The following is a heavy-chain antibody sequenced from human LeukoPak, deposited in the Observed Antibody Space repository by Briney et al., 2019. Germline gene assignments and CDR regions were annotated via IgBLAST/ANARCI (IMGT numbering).Heavy chain of an antibody. J-gene: IGHJ4*02. D-gene: IGHD2-2*01. CDR2: IYWNDDDK. Sequence: SGPTLVNPTQTLTLTCTFSGFSLSTSGVGVGWIRQPPGKALEWLALIYWNDDDKRYSPSLKSRLTITKDTSKNQVVLTMTNMDPVDTATYYCAHILNIVVVPAATGYFDYWGQGTLVTVSS. CDR3: AHILNIVVVPAATGYFDY. CDR1: GFSLSTSGVG. V-gene: IGHV2-5*01.